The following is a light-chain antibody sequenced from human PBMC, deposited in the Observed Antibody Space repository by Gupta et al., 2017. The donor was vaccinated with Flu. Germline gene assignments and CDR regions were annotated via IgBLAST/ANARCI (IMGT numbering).Light chain of an antibody. CDR3: QLDCGSNT. CDR2: GTS. J-gene: IGKJ2*01. V-gene: IGKV3-20*01. Sequence: EIVLTQSPGTLSLSPGERATLSCRASESVYSGYLAWYQQRPGQAPRLIIYGTSSRATGIPDRFSGSGCPKDFTLTGNPREHEDFAVYYRQLDCGSNTFGQGTKLEIK. CDR1: ESVYSGY.